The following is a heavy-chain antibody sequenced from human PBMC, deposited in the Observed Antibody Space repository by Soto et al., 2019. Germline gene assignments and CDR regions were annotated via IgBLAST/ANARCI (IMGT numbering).Heavy chain of an antibody. D-gene: IGHD3-16*02. J-gene: IGHJ4*02. CDR1: GDSLSTDYW. V-gene: IGHV4-4*02. Sequence: PSETLSLTCTVSGDSLSTDYWWSWVRQPPGKGLEWIGEIHHSGITNYIQSVRSRVTMSVDKSNNQVSLELTSVAAADTAVYYCVRGISYRWVYWGQGILVTVSS. CDR2: IHHSGIT. CDR3: VRGISYRWVY.